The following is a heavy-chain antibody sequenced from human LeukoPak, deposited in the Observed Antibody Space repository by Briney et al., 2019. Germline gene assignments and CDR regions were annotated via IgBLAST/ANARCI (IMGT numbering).Heavy chain of an antibody. Sequence: PGGSLRLSCAASGFTFSSYSFNWVRQAPGKGLEWVASITSTSTYIYYADSVQGRFAVSRDNAKNSLYLQMNSLRAEDTAVFYCVRRGPNNSGLDYWGQGTLVTASS. CDR3: VRRGPNNSGLDY. D-gene: IGHD5-12*01. CDR1: GFTFSSYS. CDR2: ITSTSTYI. V-gene: IGHV3-21*01. J-gene: IGHJ4*02.